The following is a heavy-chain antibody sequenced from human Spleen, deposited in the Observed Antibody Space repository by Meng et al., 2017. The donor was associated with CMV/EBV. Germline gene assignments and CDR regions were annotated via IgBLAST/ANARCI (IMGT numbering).Heavy chain of an antibody. J-gene: IGHJ4*02. V-gene: IGHV3-23*01. CDR3: ARGDSSTTWLVFDY. CDR1: GFTFSNFA. Sequence: GGSLRLSCAASGFTFSNFAMAWVRQAPGKGLEWVSTVLGTGPTYYADYVKGRFTISRDDSRNTLFLQLNSLRDEDTAVFYCARGDSSTTWLVFDYWGLGTLVTVSS. CDR2: VLGTGPT. D-gene: IGHD6-13*01.